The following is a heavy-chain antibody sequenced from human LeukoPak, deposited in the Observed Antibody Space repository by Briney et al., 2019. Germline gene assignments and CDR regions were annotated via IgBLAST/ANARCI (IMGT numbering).Heavy chain of an antibody. CDR3: ARVGGGSDHYYAMDV. CDR1: GYSISSGFY. Sequence: SETLSLTCIVSGYSISSGFYWGWIRQPPGKGLELIGSIHHSGATYYNPSLQSRVTISVDTSKNQFSLKLNSVNPEDTAVYYCARVGGGSDHYYAMDVWGQGTTVTVSS. J-gene: IGHJ6*02. V-gene: IGHV4-38-2*02. CDR2: IHHSGAT. D-gene: IGHD2-15*01.